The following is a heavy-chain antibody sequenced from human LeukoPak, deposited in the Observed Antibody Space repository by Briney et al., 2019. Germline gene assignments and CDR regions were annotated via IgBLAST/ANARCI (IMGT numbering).Heavy chain of an antibody. V-gene: IGHV3-11*04. Sequence: KPGGSLRLSCAASGFTFSGYYMTWIRQGPGKGLEWVSYISTSGSSTYYADSVEGRFTISRDNAKNSLYLQMNSLRPEDTALYYCARDSGGGYFDFWGQGTLVTVSS. D-gene: IGHD6-25*01. CDR1: GFTFSGYY. CDR3: ARDSGGGYFDF. J-gene: IGHJ4*02. CDR2: ISTSGSST.